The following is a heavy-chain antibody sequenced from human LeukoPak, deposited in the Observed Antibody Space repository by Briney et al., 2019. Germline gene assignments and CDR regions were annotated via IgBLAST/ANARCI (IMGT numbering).Heavy chain of an antibody. D-gene: IGHD2-21*02. CDR2: INHSGST. CDR1: GGSFSGYY. V-gene: IGHV4-34*01. Sequence: SETLSLTCAVYGGSFSGYYWSWIRQPPGKGLEWIGEINHSGSTNYNPSLKSRVTISVDTSKNQFPLKLSSVTAADTAVYYCARGGVTPYFDYWGQGTLVTVSS. CDR3: ARGGVTPYFDY. J-gene: IGHJ4*02.